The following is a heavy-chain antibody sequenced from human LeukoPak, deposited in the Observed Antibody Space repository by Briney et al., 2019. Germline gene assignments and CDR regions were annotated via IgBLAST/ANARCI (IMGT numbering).Heavy chain of an antibody. CDR2: ISGSGATT. D-gene: IGHD1-26*01. CDR1: GFTFSSYA. CDR3: ARWFNSGNDWWFDP. J-gene: IGHJ5*02. V-gene: IGHV3-23*01. Sequence: PGGSLRLSCAVSGFTFSSYAMGWVRQAPGKGLEWVSGISGSGATTYYAGSVKGRFTISRDDSKNTLYLQMNSLRAEDSALYYCARWFNSGNDWWFDPWGQGTLVTVSS.